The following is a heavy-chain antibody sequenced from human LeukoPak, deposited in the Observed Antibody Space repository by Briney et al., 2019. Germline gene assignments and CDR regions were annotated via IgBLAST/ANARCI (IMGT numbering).Heavy chain of an antibody. CDR2: IRYDGSNK. CDR3: AKGALPLDIVVGPAVTP. V-gene: IGHV3-30*02. CDR1: GYTFSSYG. J-gene: IGHJ5*02. Sequence: PGGSLRLSCAASGYTFSSYGMHWVRQAQGKGLEWVAFIRYDGSNKYYADSVKGRFTISRDNSKNTLYLQMNSLRAEDTAVYYCAKGALPLDIVVGPAVTPWGQGTLVTVSS. D-gene: IGHD2-2*03.